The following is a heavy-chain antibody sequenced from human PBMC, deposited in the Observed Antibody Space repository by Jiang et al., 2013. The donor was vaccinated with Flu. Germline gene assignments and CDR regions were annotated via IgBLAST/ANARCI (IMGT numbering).Heavy chain of an antibody. J-gene: IGHJ3*02. D-gene: IGHD2-2*01. CDR3: ARGMEASHQTGSFEM. Sequence: RQAPGQGLEWMGGIIPIFGTANYAQKFQGRVTITADKSTSTAYMELNSLRSEDTAVYYCARGMEASHQTGSFEMWGQGTMVTVS. V-gene: IGHV1-69*06. CDR2: IIPIFGTA.